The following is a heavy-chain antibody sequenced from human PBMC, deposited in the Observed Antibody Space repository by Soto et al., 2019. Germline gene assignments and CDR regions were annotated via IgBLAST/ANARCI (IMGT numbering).Heavy chain of an antibody. CDR3: ARVRDEAFDI. D-gene: IGHD3-3*01. CDR1: GFTFTDYF. CDR2: ISISGRTI. Sequence: QVQLVESGGGLVKPGGSLRLSCAASGFTFTDYFMTWIRQAPGKGLEWLSYISISGRTIYYADSVKGRFTISRDNAKKSLYLQMNSLRAEDTAVYYCARVRDEAFDIWGQGTMVTVSS. J-gene: IGHJ3*02. V-gene: IGHV3-11*01.